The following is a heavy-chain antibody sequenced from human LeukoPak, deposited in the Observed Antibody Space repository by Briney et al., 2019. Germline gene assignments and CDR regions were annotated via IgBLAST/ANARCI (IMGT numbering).Heavy chain of an antibody. CDR1: GFTFSSYW. D-gene: IGHD3-10*01. Sequence: PGGSLRRSCAASGFTFSSYWMSWVRQAPGKGLEWVANIKQGGSEKYYVDSVKGRFTISRDNAKNSLYLQMNSLRAEDTAVYYCARDDYGSGSYYTHNYFDYWGQGILVTVSS. V-gene: IGHV3-7*01. J-gene: IGHJ4*02. CDR2: IKQGGSEK. CDR3: ARDDYGSGSYYTHNYFDY.